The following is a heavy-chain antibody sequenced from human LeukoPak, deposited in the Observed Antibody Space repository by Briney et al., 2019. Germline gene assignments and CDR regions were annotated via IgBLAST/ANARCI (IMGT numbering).Heavy chain of an antibody. CDR2: IYSGGST. V-gene: IGHV3-66*01. CDR1: GFTFSTYA. J-gene: IGHJ5*02. Sequence: PGGSLRLSCAASGFTFSTYAMSWVRQAPGKGLEWVSVIYSGGSTYYADSVKGRFTISRDNSKNTLYLQMNSLRAEDTAVYYCARDHYYDSSGHPWGQGTLVTVSS. CDR3: ARDHYYDSSGHP. D-gene: IGHD3-22*01.